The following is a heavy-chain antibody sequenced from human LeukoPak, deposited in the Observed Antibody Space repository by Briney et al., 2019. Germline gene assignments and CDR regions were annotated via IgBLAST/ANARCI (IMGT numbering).Heavy chain of an antibody. V-gene: IGHV1-18*01. J-gene: IGHJ4*02. Sequence: ASVKVSCKASGYTFTIYGISWVRQAPGQGLEWMGWISAYNGNTNYAQKLQGRVTMTTDTSTSTAYMELRSLRSDDTAVYYCARGYYDYVWGSSIPLDYWGQGTLVTVSS. CDR1: GYTFTIYG. CDR3: ARGYYDYVWGSSIPLDY. D-gene: IGHD3-16*01. CDR2: ISAYNGNT.